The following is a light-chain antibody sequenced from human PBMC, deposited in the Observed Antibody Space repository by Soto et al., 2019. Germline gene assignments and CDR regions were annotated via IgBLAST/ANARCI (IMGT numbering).Light chain of an antibody. J-gene: IGLJ3*02. CDR1: SSDVGAYNY. CDR3: SSFTSINTWV. CDR2: EVS. V-gene: IGLV2-14*01. Sequence: QSVLTQPASVSGSRGQSITISCTGTSSDVGAYNYVSWYQQHPGKAPKLMIYEVSNRPSGVSNRFSGSKSGNTASLTISGLQAEDEADFYCSSFTSINTWVFGGGTKLAVL.